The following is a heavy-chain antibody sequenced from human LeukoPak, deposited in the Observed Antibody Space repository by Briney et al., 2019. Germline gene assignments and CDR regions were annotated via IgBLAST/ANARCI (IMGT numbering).Heavy chain of an antibody. CDR2: ISYDGSNK. CDR1: GFTFSSYG. CDR3: EKILYGDDDY. Sequence: GGSLRLSCAASGFTFSSYGMHWVRQAPGKGLEWVAVISYDGSNKYYADSVKGRFTISRDNSKNTLYLQMNSLRAEDTAVYYCEKILYGDDDYWGQGTLVTVSS. D-gene: IGHD4-17*01. J-gene: IGHJ4*02. V-gene: IGHV3-30*18.